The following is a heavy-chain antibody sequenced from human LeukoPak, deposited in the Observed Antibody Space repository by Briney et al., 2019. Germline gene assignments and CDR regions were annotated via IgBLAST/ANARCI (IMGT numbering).Heavy chain of an antibody. CDR1: GFSFSTYW. CDR3: ARDAVLRRWDC. V-gene: IGHV3-7*01. J-gene: IGHJ4*02. CDR2: IKQDGSEK. Sequence: GGSLRLSCAASGFSFSTYWMSWARQAPGKGLEWVANIKQDGSEKYYLDSVKGRFTVSRDNAKNSLYLQMNSLRAEDTAVYYCARDAVLRRWDCWGQGTLVTVSS.